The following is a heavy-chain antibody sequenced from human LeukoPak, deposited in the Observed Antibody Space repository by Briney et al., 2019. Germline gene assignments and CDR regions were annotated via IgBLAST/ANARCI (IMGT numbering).Heavy chain of an antibody. D-gene: IGHD6-19*01. CDR1: GFTFSTYA. CDR2: INGDAP. CDR3: AKGLVAGSMKYFHH. J-gene: IGHJ1*01. Sequence: GGSLRLSCAASGFTFSTYALSWVRQAPGEGLEWVSAINGDAPFYADSVKGRFTISRDNSKNTLYLQMNSLRAEDTAVYYCAKGLVAGSMKYFHHWGQGTLVTVSS. V-gene: IGHV3-23*01.